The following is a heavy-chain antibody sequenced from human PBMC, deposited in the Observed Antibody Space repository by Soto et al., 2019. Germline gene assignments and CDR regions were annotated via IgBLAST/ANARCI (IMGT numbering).Heavy chain of an antibody. V-gene: IGHV3-74*01. Sequence: GGSLRLSCTASEITLNIYWMHWIRQAPGKGLVWVSRISGDVSSTSYADSVKGRFTISRDNAKNTLYVQMNSLRAEDTAVYYCARESEDLTSNFDYWGQGTLVTAPQ. J-gene: IGHJ4*02. CDR2: ISGDVSST. CDR3: ARESEDLTSNFDY. CDR1: EITLNIYW.